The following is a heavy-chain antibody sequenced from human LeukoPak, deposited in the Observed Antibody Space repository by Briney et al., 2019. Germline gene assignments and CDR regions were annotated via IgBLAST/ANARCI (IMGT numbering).Heavy chain of an antibody. CDR1: GFSFSSYW. J-gene: IGHJ4*02. CDR2: IKQDGSEK. Sequence: GGSLRLSCAVSGFSFSSYWMSWVRQAPGKGLEWVADIKQDGSEKDYLDSVKGRFTISRDNSKNTLYLQMNSLRAEDTAVYYCAKMGNYYDSSGYPDDYWGQGTLVTVSS. D-gene: IGHD3-22*01. CDR3: AKMGNYYDSSGYPDDY. V-gene: IGHV3-7*01.